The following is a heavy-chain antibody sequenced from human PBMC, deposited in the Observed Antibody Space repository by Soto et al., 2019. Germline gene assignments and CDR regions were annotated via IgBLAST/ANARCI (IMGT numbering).Heavy chain of an antibody. Sequence: GASVKVSCKASGYTFTSYYMHWVRQAPGQRLEWMGIINPSCGTANYAQKFQGRVTITADESTSTAYMELSSLRSEDTAVYYCARLLIPNGYYYGSGSYYKGFFDYWGQGTLVTVSS. CDR2: INPSCGTA. J-gene: IGHJ4*02. V-gene: IGHV1-46*01. D-gene: IGHD3-10*01. CDR1: GYTFTSYY. CDR3: ARLLIPNGYYYGSGSYYKGFFDY.